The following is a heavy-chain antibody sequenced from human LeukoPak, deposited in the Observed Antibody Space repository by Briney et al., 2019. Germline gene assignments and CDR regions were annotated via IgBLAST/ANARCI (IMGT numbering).Heavy chain of an antibody. CDR1: GGSISSSSYY. CDR3: ARLPRPGYSYGYGY. CDR2: IYHSGST. D-gene: IGHD5-18*01. Sequence: SETLSLTCTVSGGSISSSSYYWGWIRQPPGKGLEWIGSIYHSGSTYYNPSLKSRVTIAVETSKNQFSLKLSSVTAADTAVYYCARLPRPGYSYGYGYWGQGTLVTVSS. V-gene: IGHV4-39*07. J-gene: IGHJ4*02.